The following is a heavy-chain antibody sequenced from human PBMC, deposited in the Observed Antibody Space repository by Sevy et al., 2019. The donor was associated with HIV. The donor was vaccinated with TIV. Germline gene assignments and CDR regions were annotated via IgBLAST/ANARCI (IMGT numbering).Heavy chain of an antibody. J-gene: IGHJ4*02. V-gene: IGHV3-23*01. D-gene: IGHD3-9*01. CDR1: GFTFSSYA. CDR3: AKSISADPVLYYFDY. CDR2: ISVGGHVT. Sequence: GSLRLSCAASGFTFSSYAMNWVRQAPGKGLEWVSAISVGGHVTKYADSVKGRFTISRDNSRNILYLQMNSLRAEDTAVYYCAKSISADPVLYYFDYWGQGTLVTVSS.